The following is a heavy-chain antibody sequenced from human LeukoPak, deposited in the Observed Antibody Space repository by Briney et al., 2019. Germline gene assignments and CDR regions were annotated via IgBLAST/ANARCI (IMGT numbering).Heavy chain of an antibody. Sequence: ASVTVSFKSSVYTLTGYYMHWVRQAPGQGLEWLGWINPNSGGTNYAQKFQGRVTMTRDTSISTAYMELSRLRSDDTAVYYCARPIRYSSGWYGYWGQGTLVTVSS. D-gene: IGHD6-19*01. CDR2: INPNSGGT. CDR3: ARPIRYSSGWYGY. V-gene: IGHV1-2*02. J-gene: IGHJ4*02. CDR1: VYTLTGYY.